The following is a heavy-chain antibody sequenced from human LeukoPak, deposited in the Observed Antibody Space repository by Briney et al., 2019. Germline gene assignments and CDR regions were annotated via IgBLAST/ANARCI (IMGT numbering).Heavy chain of an antibody. CDR1: GGTFSSYA. CDR3: ARAEYSSSSWGLDY. D-gene: IGHD6-6*01. Sequence: ASVKVSCKASGGTFSSYAISWVRQAPGQGLEWMGGIIPIFGTANYAQKFQGRVTITADESTSTAYTELSSLRSEDTAVYYCARAEYSSSSWGLDYWGQGTLVTVSS. J-gene: IGHJ4*02. CDR2: IIPIFGTA. V-gene: IGHV1-69*13.